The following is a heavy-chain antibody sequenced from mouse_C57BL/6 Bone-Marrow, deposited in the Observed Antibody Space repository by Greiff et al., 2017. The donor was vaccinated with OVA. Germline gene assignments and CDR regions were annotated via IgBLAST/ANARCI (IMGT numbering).Heavy chain of an antibody. V-gene: IGHV5-6*02. D-gene: IGHD1-1*01. Sequence: EVKLVESGGDLVKPGGSLKLSCAASGFTFSSYGMSWVRQTPDKRLEWVATISSGGSYTYYPDSVKGRFTISRDNAQNTLYLQMSSLKSEDTAMYYCARRTTVVAHYYAMDYWGQGTSVTVSS. CDR2: ISSGGSYT. CDR1: GFTFSSYG. CDR3: ARRTTVVAHYYAMDY. J-gene: IGHJ4*01.